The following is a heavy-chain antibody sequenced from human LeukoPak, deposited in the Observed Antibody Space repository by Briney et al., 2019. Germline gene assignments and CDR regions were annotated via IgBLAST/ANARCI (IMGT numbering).Heavy chain of an antibody. CDR2: IYHSGST. Sequence: SETLSLTCTVSGGSISSSSYYWGWIRQPPGKGLEWIGSIYHSGSTNYNPSLKSRVTISVDTSKNQFSLKLSSVTAADTAVYYCARGAARFLEWLKLNWFDPWGQGTLVTVSS. CDR1: GGSISSSSYY. J-gene: IGHJ5*02. D-gene: IGHD3-3*01. CDR3: ARGAARFLEWLKLNWFDP. V-gene: IGHV4-39*07.